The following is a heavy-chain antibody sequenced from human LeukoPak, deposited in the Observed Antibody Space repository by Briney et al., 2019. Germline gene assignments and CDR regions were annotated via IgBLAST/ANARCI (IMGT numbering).Heavy chain of an antibody. V-gene: IGHV1-18*01. CDR2: ISAYNGNT. CDR1: GYTFTSYG. J-gene: IGHJ6*03. Sequence: ASVKVSCKASGYTFTSYGISWVRQAPGQGVEWMGGISAYNGNTNYAQKLQGRVTMTTDTSTSTAYMELRSLRSDDTAVYYCASLVVVVRGRDYYYYMDVWGKGTTVTVSS. D-gene: IGHD3-10*01. CDR3: ASLVVVVRGRDYYYYMDV.